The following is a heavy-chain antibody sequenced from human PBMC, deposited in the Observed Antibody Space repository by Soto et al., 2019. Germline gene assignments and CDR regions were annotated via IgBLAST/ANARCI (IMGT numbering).Heavy chain of an antibody. Sequence: EPLSLTCSVSGYSIRSGYYWGWVPQAPGKGLEWLGSVYHNGIMFHNPSFQSRVTISVDTSKNQFSLNLRSVTAADTAVYYCAALWFGELAFNYWGHGILVTVSS. CDR3: AALWFGELAFNY. D-gene: IGHD3-10*01. J-gene: IGHJ4*01. V-gene: IGHV4-38-2*02. CDR2: VYHNGIM. CDR1: GYSIRSGYY.